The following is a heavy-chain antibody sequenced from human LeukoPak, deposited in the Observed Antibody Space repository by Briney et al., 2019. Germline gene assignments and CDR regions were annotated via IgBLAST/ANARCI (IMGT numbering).Heavy chain of an antibody. CDR2: ISYDGSNK. CDR3: TRDWNDLDH. V-gene: IGHV3-30*03. CDR1: GFIFSNYG. Sequence: GGSLRLSCAASGFIFSNYGMHWVRQAPGKGLEWVAVISYDGSNKYYADSVKGRFTISRDNSRNMLYLQMNSLRAEDTAVYYSTRDWNDLDHWGQGTLVTVSS. D-gene: IGHD1-1*01. J-gene: IGHJ4*02.